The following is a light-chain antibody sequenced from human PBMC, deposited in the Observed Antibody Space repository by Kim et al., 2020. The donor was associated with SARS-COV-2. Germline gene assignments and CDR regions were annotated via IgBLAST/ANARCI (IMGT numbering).Light chain of an antibody. CDR1: SSDVGAYNY. CDR2: DVN. J-gene: IGLJ1*01. CDR3: SSYATTRSYV. Sequence: GQSITLSCTGTSSDVGAYNYVSWYQHHPGNAPKLMIFDVNNRPSGLSNRFSGSKSGNTASLTISGLQAEDEADYYCSSYATTRSYVFGTGTKVTVL. V-gene: IGLV2-14*03.